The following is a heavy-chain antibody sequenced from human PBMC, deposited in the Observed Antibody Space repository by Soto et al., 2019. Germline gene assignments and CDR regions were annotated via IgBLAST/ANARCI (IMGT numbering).Heavy chain of an antibody. CDR1: GFTVSSNY. D-gene: IGHD3-22*01. V-gene: IGHV3-66*01. J-gene: IGHJ5*02. CDR2: IYSGGTT. CDR3: ARNGDSSDYRGWFDP. Sequence: EVQLVESGGGLVQPGGSLRLSCAASGFTVSSNYMSWVRQAPGKGLEWVSVIYSGGTTYYADSVKGRFTISRDNSKNTLYLQMNSLRAEDTAVYYCARNGDSSDYRGWFDPWGPGNPGHRLL.